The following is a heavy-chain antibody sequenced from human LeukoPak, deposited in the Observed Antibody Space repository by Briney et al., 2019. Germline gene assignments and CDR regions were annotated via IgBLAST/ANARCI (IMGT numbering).Heavy chain of an antibody. D-gene: IGHD3-9*01. V-gene: IGHV3-30*02. CDR3: ANGRSYCDILTGHTFDYYGMDV. Sequence: GGSLRLSCAASGFTFSSYGMHWVRQAPGKGLEWVAFIRYDGSNKYYADSVKGRFTISRDNSKNTLYLQMNSLRAEDTAVYYCANGRSYCDILTGHTFDYYGMDVWGQGTTVTVSS. J-gene: IGHJ6*02. CDR1: GFTFSSYG. CDR2: IRYDGSNK.